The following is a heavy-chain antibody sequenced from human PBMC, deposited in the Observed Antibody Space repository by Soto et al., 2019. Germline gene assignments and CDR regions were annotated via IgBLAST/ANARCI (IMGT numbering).Heavy chain of an antibody. V-gene: IGHV1-18*01. CDR1: GYSFTTYG. CDR2: ISAYNGNT. Sequence: QVQLVQSGGEVKKPGASVKVSCKTSGYSFTTYGISWVRRAPGQGLEWMGWISAYNGNTNYAQKLQGRVTMTTDTPTSTAYMALRSLRSDDTAVYYCAREGPAPYYYYGMDVWGQGSTVTVSS. J-gene: IGHJ6*02. CDR3: AREGPAPYYYYGMDV.